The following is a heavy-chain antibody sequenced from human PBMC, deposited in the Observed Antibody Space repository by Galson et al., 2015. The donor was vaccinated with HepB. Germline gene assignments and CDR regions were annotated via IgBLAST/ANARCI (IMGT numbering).Heavy chain of an antibody. D-gene: IGHD3-22*01. V-gene: IGHV3-30*02. CDR2: YDGHSGD. CDR1: GFTYTYYG. Sequence: SLRLSCAASGFTYTYYGLHWVRQAPGKGLEWLAYDGHSGDSYADSVKGRFTISRDNSKNPLYLQMNNLRSDDTAIYYCAKDTNGYSVDYWGQGTLVTVSS. J-gene: IGHJ4*02. CDR3: AKDTNGYSVDY.